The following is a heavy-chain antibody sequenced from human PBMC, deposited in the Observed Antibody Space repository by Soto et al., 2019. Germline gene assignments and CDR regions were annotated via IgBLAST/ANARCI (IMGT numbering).Heavy chain of an antibody. J-gene: IGHJ6*02. CDR3: ASDLSRIVAAGMDYYYGMDV. CDR2: IYYSGST. D-gene: IGHD6-13*01. V-gene: IGHV4-59*01. CDR1: RDSISSYY. Sequence: PSETLSLTCTVSRDSISSYYWSWILQPPGKGLEWIGYIYYSGSTNYNPFLKSRVTISVDTSKNQFSLKLSSVTAADTAVYYCASDLSRIVAAGMDYYYGMDVWGQGTTVTVSS.